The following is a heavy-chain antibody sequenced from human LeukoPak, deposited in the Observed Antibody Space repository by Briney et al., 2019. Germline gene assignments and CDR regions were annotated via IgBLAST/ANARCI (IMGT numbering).Heavy chain of an antibody. J-gene: IGHJ2*01. CDR1: IYSISSTHW. V-gene: IGHV4-28*01. D-gene: IGHD3-9*01. Sequence: SETLSLTCAVSIYSISSTHWWGWIRQPPGKGLEWIGNIYYSGTTYYNPSLKSRVTMSVDTSKNQFSPKLSSVTAVDTAVYYCARSTYYNILTGYYGYFDLWGRGTLVTVSS. CDR2: IYYSGTT. CDR3: ARSTYYNILTGYYGYFDL.